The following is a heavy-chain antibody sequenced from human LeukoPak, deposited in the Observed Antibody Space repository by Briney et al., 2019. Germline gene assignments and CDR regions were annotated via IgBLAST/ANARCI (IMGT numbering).Heavy chain of an antibody. V-gene: IGHV3-30-3*01. D-gene: IGHD5-24*01. Sequence: GESLRLSCLASGFTFSRYAMHWVRQAPGKGLEWVALISYAGDNKQYADSVKGRFNISRDDYRNMLHLQMDSLRPEDTAVYYCARDRRLQLEFFEYWGQGILVTVTS. CDR3: ARDRRLQLEFFEY. CDR2: ISYAGDNK. CDR1: GFTFSRYA. J-gene: IGHJ4*02.